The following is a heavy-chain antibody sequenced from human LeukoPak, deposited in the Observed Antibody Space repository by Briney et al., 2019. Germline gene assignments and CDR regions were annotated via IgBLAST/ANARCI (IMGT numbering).Heavy chain of an antibody. V-gene: IGHV4-31*03. CDR1: GGSISSGGYS. J-gene: IGHJ4*02. Sequence: SETLSLTCTVSGGSISSGGYSWSWIRQHPGKGLEWIGYIYYGGSTYYNPSLKSRVTISVDTSKNQFSLKLSSVTAADTAVYYCAREAVPDYGDYGTFTNWAKGTLVTVSS. CDR2: IYYGGST. D-gene: IGHD4-17*01. CDR3: AREAVPDYGDYGTFTN.